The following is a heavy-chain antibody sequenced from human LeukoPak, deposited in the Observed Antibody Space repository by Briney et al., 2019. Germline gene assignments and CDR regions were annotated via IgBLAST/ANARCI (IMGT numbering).Heavy chain of an antibody. CDR3: ARCGTTTYCSGGSCYGYGMDV. CDR1: GGSFSGYY. V-gene: IGHV4-34*01. Sequence: SETLSLTCAVYGGSFSGYYWSWIRQPPGKGLEWIGEINHSRSTNYNPSLKSRVTISVDTSKNQLSLKLSSVTAADTAVYYCARCGTTTYCSGGSCYGYGMDVWGQGTTVTVSS. J-gene: IGHJ6*02. D-gene: IGHD2-15*01. CDR2: INHSRST.